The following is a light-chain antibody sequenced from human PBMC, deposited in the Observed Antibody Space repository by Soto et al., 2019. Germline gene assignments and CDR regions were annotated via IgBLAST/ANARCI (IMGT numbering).Light chain of an antibody. J-gene: IGKJ1*01. Sequence: LNQSPGTLSRSPGDRAALSRRASQSVSNNYSAWYQQPPRHAPGLLIYGASNRATGIPDSLSGSASGTDFPLTISRMAPEDSAVYYCQQYGTPGTFGQGTKVDIK. CDR1: QSVSNNY. CDR2: GAS. CDR3: QQYGTPGT. V-gene: IGKV3-20*01.